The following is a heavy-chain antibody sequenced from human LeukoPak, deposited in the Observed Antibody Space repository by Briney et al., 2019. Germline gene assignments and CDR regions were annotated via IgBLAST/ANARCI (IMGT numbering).Heavy chain of an antibody. Sequence: SETLSLTCTVSGGSISSGGYYWSWIRQHPGKGLEWIGYIYYSGSTYYNPSLKSRVTISVDTSKNQFSLKLSSVTAADTAVYYCARDGPSTLDGMDAWGQGTTVTVSS. V-gene: IGHV4-31*03. CDR3: ARDGPSTLDGMDA. J-gene: IGHJ6*02. CDR1: GGSISSGGYY. CDR2: IYYSGST.